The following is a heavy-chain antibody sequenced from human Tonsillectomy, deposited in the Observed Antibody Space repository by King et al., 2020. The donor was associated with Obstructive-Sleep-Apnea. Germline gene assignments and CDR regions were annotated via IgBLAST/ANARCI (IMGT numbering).Heavy chain of an antibody. CDR2: ISGSGGST. J-gene: IGHJ4*02. CDR3: AKDAPGLFVEMATIGVDY. V-gene: IGHV3-23*04. Sequence: VQLVESGGGLVQPGGSLRISCAASGFTFSSYAMSWVRQAPGKGLEWVSAISGSGGSTYYADSVKGRFTISRDNSKNTLYLQMNSLRAEDTAVYYCAKDAPGLFVEMATIGVDYWGQGTLVTVSS. CDR1: GFTFSSYA. D-gene: IGHD5-24*01.